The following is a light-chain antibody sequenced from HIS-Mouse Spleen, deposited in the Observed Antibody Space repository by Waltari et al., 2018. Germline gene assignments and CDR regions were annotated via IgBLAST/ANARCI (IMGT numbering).Light chain of an antibody. V-gene: IGKV4-1*01. CDR1: QSVLYSSNNKNY. J-gene: IGKJ2*01. Sequence: DIVMTQSPDSLAVSLGERATINCKSSQSVLYSSNNKNYLAWYQQKPGQPPKLLIYWASTRESGVPDRFSGSGSGTDFTLTISSLQAEDVAVYYCQQYYSTPRYTFGQRTQLEIK. CDR3: QQYYSTPRYT. CDR2: WAS.